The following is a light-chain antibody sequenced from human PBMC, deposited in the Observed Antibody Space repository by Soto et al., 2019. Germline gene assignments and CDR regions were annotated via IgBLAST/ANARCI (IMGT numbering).Light chain of an antibody. J-gene: IGKJ4*01. CDR2: SAS. Sequence: EIVMTQSPATLSVSPGEGATLSCVARQNIASNLAWYQQKPGQPPRLLIYSASTRATGIPARFSGGGSGTEFTLTISSLQSEDFAAYYCQQYSNWPFTFGEGTKVDIK. CDR1: QNIASN. V-gene: IGKV3-15*01. CDR3: QQYSNWPFT.